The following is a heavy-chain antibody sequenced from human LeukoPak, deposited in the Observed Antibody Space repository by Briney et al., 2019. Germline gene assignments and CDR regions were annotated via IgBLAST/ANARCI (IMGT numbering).Heavy chain of an antibody. CDR2: ISGSGGST. J-gene: IGHJ2*01. V-gene: IGHV3-23*01. CDR1: GFTFSSYA. Sequence: GGSLRLSCAAPGFTFSSYAVNWVRQAPGKGLEWVSAISGSGGSTYYADSVKGRFTISRDNSKNTLYLQMNSLRAEDTAVYYCARGVVPAAMRYWYFDLWGRGTLVTVSS. D-gene: IGHD2-2*01. CDR3: ARGVVPAAMRYWYFDL.